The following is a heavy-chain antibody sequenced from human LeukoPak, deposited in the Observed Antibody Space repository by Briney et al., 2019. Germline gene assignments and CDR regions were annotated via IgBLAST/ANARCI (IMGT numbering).Heavy chain of an antibody. CDR2: ISSSSSYI. Sequence: PGGSLRLSCAASGFTFSSYSMNWVRQAPGKGLEWVSSISSSSSYIYYADSVKGRFTISRDNAKNSLYLQMNSLRAEDTAVYYCARDPLYCSSTSCFHYYMDVWGKGTTVTVSS. J-gene: IGHJ6*03. V-gene: IGHV3-21*01. CDR1: GFTFSSYS. CDR3: ARDPLYCSSTSCFHYYMDV. D-gene: IGHD2-2*01.